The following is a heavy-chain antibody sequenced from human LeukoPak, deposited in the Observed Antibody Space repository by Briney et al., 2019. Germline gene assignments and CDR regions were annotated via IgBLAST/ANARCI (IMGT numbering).Heavy chain of an antibody. CDR3: ARGHHDILTGYYPPLY. V-gene: IGHV4-31*03. J-gene: IGHJ4*02. CDR1: GVSISSGGYY. D-gene: IGHD3-9*01. CDR2: IHYSGST. Sequence: SETLSLTCTVSGVSISSGGYYWSWIRQHPGKGLEWIGYIHYSGSTYYTPSLKSRVTISVDTSKNQFSLKLRPVTAADTAVYYCARGHHDILTGYYPPLYWGQGTLVTVSS.